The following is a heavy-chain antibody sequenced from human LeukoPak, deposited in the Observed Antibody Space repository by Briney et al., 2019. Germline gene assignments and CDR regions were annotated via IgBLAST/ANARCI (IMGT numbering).Heavy chain of an antibody. D-gene: IGHD5-18*01. CDR3: ARGLGYNYGTGQPDY. J-gene: IGHJ4*02. Sequence: GRSLRLSCAESGFTFSSYGMHWVRQAPGKGLEWVAVIWHDGSNKLYADSVKGRFTISRDNSKNTLYLQMNSLRAEDTAVYYCARGLGYNYGTGQPDYWGQGTLVTVSS. V-gene: IGHV3-33*01. CDR1: GFTFSSYG. CDR2: IWHDGSNK.